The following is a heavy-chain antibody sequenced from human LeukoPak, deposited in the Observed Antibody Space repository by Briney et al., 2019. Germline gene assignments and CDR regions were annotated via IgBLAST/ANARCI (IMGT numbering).Heavy chain of an antibody. CDR3: ARFYFGVVSRQDY. CDR1: GGSISSGSYY. V-gene: IGHV4-61*02. CDR2: IYTSGST. J-gene: IGHJ4*02. D-gene: IGHD3-3*01. Sequence: KPSETLSLTCTVSGGSISSGSYYWSWIRQPAGKGLEWIGRIYTSGSTNYNPSLKSRVTISVDTSKNQFSLKLRSVTAADTAVYFCARFYFGVVSRQDYWGQGTLVTVSS.